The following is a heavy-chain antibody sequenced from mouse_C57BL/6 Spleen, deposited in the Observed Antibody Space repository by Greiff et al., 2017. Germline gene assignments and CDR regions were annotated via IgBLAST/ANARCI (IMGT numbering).Heavy chain of an antibody. D-gene: IGHD2-4*01. CDR1: GYTFTSYW. Sequence: VQLQQPGAELVKPGASVKLSCKASGYTFTSYWMHWVKLRPGLGLAWIGMIHPNSGSTNYNEKFKSKATLTVDKSSSTAYMQLSSLTSEDSAVYYCARKAYDYDEEGAWFAYWGQGTLVTVSA. V-gene: IGHV1-64*01. CDR2: IHPNSGST. J-gene: IGHJ3*01. CDR3: ARKAYDYDEEGAWFAY.